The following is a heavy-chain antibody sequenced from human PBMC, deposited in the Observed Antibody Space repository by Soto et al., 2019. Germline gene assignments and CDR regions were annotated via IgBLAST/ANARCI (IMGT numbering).Heavy chain of an antibody. CDR2: IDPSDSQT. V-gene: IGHV5-10-1*01. D-gene: IGHD3-22*01. CDR3: ARQIYDSDSGPNFQYYFDS. Sequence: GESLKISCKGSGYSFAGYWITWVRQMPRKGLEWMGRIDPSDSQTYYSPSFRGHVTISAAKSITTVFLQRSSLRASDTAMYYCARQIYDSDSGPNFQYYFDSWGQGTLVTVSS. CDR1: GYSFAGYW. J-gene: IGHJ4*02.